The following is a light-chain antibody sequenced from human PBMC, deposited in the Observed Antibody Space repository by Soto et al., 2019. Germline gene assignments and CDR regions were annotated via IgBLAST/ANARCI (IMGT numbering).Light chain of an antibody. J-gene: IGKJ4*01. CDR2: AAS. CDR3: QQLNSYPLT. V-gene: IGKV1-9*01. CDR1: QGISTY. Sequence: DIQLTQAPSFLSASVGDRVTITCRASQGISTYLVWYQQKPGKAPKLLIYAASTLQSGVPSRFSGSGSGTEFTLKISSLQPEEFATYYCQQLNSYPLTFGGGTKVEIK.